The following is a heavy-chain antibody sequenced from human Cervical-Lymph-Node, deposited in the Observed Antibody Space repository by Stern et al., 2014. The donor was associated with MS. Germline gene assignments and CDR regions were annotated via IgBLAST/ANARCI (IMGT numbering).Heavy chain of an antibody. CDR2: IYPGDSDT. V-gene: IGHV5-51*01. CDR3: ARQGVGATTKTPIWFDP. D-gene: IGHD1-26*01. CDR1: GYSFTSYW. Sequence: EVQLVESGAEVKKPGESLKISCKGSGYSFTSYWIGWVRQMPGKGLEWMGIIYPGDSDTKYTPSFQGQVTISADKSISTAYLQWSSLKASDTAMYYCARQGVGATTKTPIWFDPWGQGTLVTVSS. J-gene: IGHJ5*02.